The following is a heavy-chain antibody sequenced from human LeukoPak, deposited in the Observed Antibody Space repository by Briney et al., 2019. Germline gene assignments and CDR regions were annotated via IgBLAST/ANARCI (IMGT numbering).Heavy chain of an antibody. CDR1: GYTFTGYY. CDR3: ARGGPGYAFDI. CDR2: IIPILGIA. Sequence: GASVKVSCKASGYTFTGYYMHWVRQAPGQGLEWMGRIIPILGIANYAQKFQGRVTITADKSTGTAYMELSSLRSEDTAVYYCARGGPGYAFDIWGQGTMVTVSS. V-gene: IGHV1-69*04. J-gene: IGHJ3*02.